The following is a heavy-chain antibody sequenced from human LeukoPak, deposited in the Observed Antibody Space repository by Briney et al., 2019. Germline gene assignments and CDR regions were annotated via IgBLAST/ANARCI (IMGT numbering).Heavy chain of an antibody. CDR3: ARGKAQADIALDY. V-gene: IGHV4-39*07. CDR1: GGSISSSSYY. J-gene: IGHJ4*02. D-gene: IGHD5-12*01. Sequence: PSETLSLTCTVSGGSISSSSYYWGWIRQPPGKGLEWIGSIYYSGSTYYNPSLKSRVTISVDTSKKQFSLKLTSVTAADTAVYYCARGKAQADIALDYWGQGTLVTVSS. CDR2: IYYSGST.